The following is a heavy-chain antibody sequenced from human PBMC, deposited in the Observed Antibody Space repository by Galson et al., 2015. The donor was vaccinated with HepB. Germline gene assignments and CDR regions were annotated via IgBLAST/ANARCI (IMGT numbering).Heavy chain of an antibody. CDR3: ARSSEVFDY. D-gene: IGHD3-10*01. Sequence: SLRLSCAASGFTLSNYWMSWVRQAPGKGPEWVANIKQDGSEKYYVDSVKGRFIISRDNAKNSVYLQMNSLLAEDTAVYYCARSSEVFDYWGQGTLVTVSS. CDR1: GFTLSNYW. V-gene: IGHV3-7*01. J-gene: IGHJ4*02. CDR2: IKQDGSEK.